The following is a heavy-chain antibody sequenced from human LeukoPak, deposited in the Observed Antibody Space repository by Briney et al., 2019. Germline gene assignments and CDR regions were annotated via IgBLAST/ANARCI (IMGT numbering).Heavy chain of an antibody. CDR2: ISGSGGST. J-gene: IGHJ4*02. CDR3: AKDVYSSSWYGGDY. D-gene: IGHD6-13*01. Sequence: PGGSLRLSCAACGFTFSSYAMSWVRQAPGKGLEWVSAISGSGGSTYYADSVKGRFTISRDNSKHTLYLQMNSLRAEDTAVYYCAKDVYSSSWYGGDYWGQGTLVTVSS. V-gene: IGHV3-23*01. CDR1: GFTFSSYA.